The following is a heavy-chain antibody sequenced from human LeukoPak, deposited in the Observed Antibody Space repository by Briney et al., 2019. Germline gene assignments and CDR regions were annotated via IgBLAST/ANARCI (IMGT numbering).Heavy chain of an antibody. CDR1: GFTFSDYY. CDR2: MTTSGITI. Sequence: GGSLRLSCAASGFTFSDYYMSWIRQAPGKGLEWVSYMTTSGITIYYAVSAKVRFTISRANAKNSLYLQMNRLRAEDTAGYYCARHTAGADYDFWGLAFDYWGQGTLVTVSS. D-gene: IGHD3-3*01. V-gene: IGHV3-11*01. J-gene: IGHJ4*02. CDR3: ARHTAGADYDFWGLAFDY.